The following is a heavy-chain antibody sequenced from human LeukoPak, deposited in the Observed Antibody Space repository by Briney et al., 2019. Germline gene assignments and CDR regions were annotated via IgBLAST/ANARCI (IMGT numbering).Heavy chain of an antibody. CDR1: GGSISSYY. Sequence: KPSETLSLTCTVSGGSISSYYWSWIRQPPGKGLEWIGYIYYSGSTNYNPSLKSRVTISVDTSKNQFSLKLSSVTAADTAVYYCARGHLRGITMVRGVIIRFDPWGQGTLVTVSS. CDR3: ARGHLRGITMVRGVIIRFDP. D-gene: IGHD3-10*01. J-gene: IGHJ5*02. V-gene: IGHV4-59*01. CDR2: IYYSGST.